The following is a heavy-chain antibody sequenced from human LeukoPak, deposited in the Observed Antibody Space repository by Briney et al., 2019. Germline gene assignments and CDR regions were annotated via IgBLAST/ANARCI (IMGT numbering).Heavy chain of an antibody. CDR2: INTNTGNP. CDR3: ARRESVAAVDY. D-gene: IGHD6-19*01. J-gene: IGHJ4*02. Sequence: GASVKDSCKASGYTFTSYSMNWVRQAPGQGCEWMGWINTNTGNPTYAAGFTGRFVFSLDTSVSTAYLQISSLKAEDTPVYYCARRESVAAVDYWGQGTLVTVSS. V-gene: IGHV7-4-1*02. CDR1: GYTFTSYS.